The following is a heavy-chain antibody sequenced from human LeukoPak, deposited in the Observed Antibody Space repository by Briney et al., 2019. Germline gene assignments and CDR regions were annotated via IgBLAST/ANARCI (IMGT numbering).Heavy chain of an antibody. V-gene: IGHV4-59*01. CDR2: IYYSGST. D-gene: IGHD5-12*01. J-gene: IGHJ4*02. CDR3: ARVAYSGYDNIDY. CDR1: GGSISSYY. Sequence: SETLSLTCTVSGGSISSYYWSWIRRPPGKGLEWIGYIYYSGSTNYNPSLKSRVTISVDTSKNQFSLKLSSVTAADTAVYYCARVAYSGYDNIDYWGQGTLVTVSS.